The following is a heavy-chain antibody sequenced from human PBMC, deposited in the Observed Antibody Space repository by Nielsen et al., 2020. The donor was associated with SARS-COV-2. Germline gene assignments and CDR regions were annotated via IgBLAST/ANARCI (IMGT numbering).Heavy chain of an antibody. J-gene: IGHJ3*02. Sequence: WVRQAPGQGLEWMGWISGYNGDTNYAQKLQGRVTMTTDTSTSTAYMELRSLRSDDTAVYYCARDESGYCSSTSCYELAFDIWGQGTMVTVSS. D-gene: IGHD2-2*01. V-gene: IGHV1-18*01. CDR2: ISGYNGDT. CDR3: ARDESGYCSSTSCYELAFDI.